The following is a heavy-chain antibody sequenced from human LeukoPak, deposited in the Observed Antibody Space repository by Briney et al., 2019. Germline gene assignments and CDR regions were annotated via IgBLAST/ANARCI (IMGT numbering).Heavy chain of an antibody. Sequence: ASVKVSCKASGYTFTSYDINWVRQATGQGLEWVGWMNPNSGNTGYAQKFQGRVTMTRNTSISTAYMELSSLRSEDTAVYYCARAAYDYGDYGVDYWGQGTLVTVSS. CDR1: GYTFTSYD. V-gene: IGHV1-8*01. D-gene: IGHD4-17*01. CDR2: MNPNSGNT. J-gene: IGHJ4*02. CDR3: ARAAYDYGDYGVDY.